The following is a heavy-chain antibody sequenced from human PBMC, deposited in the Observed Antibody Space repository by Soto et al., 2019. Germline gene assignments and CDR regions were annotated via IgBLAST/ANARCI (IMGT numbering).Heavy chain of an antibody. CDR3: ARITGRHLDY. CDR1: GVSITNSDYY. J-gene: IGHJ4*02. D-gene: IGHD1-20*01. V-gene: IGHV4-30-4*08. CDR2: IFHTGSA. Sequence: LSLTCSVSGVSITNSDYYWSWIRQPPGKGLEWIGYIFHTGSASYKSSLKGRVTFSVDTSKNQFSLTLYSVTAADTAVYYCARITGRHLDYWGQGILVTAPQ.